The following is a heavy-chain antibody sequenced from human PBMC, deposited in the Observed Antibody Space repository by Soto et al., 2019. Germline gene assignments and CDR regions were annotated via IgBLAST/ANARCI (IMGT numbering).Heavy chain of an antibody. CDR3: ATQQLVPPNYYYGMDV. Sequence: QVQLQESGPGLVKPSQTLSLTCTVSGGSISSGGYYWSWIRQHPGKGLEWIGYIYYSGSTYYNPSLKSRVTISVDTSKNKFSLKLSSVTAADTAVYYCATQQLVPPNYYYGMDVWGQGTTVTVSS. CDR1: GGSISSGGYY. J-gene: IGHJ6*02. CDR2: IYYSGST. D-gene: IGHD6-6*01. V-gene: IGHV4-31*03.